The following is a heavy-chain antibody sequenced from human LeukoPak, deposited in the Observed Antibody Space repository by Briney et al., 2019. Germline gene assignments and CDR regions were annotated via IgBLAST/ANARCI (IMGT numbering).Heavy chain of an antibody. J-gene: IGHJ5*02. CDR2: ISSSGSTI. V-gene: IGHV3-11*01. D-gene: IGHD6-13*01. Sequence: TGGSLRLSCAASGFTFSDYYMSWIRQAPGKGLEWVSYISSSGSTIYYADSVKGRFTISRDNAKNSLYLQMNSLRAEDTAVYYCARGMVSSSWYVVSYNWFDPWGQGTLVTVSS. CDR1: GFTFSDYY. CDR3: ARGMVSSSWYVVSYNWFDP.